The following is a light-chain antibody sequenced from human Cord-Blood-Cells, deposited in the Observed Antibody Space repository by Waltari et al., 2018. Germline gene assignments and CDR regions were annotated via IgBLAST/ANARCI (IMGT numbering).Light chain of an antibody. V-gene: IGKV3-15*01. CDR3: QQYNNWPFT. Sequence: EIVMTQSPATLSVSPGDRATLSCRASQSVSSNLAWYQQKPGQAPRLLIYCASTRATGIPARFSGSGSGTEFTLTISSLQSEDFAVYYCQQYNNWPFTFGPGTKVDIK. CDR1: QSVSSN. CDR2: CAS. J-gene: IGKJ3*01.